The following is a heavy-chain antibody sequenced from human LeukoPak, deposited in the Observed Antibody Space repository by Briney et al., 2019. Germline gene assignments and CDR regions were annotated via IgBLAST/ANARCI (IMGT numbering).Heavy chain of an antibody. CDR1: GYTLSGYG. Sequence: ASVKVSCKASGYTLSGYGISWLRQAPGQGLGWVGWITTYNGDKKYSERFQGRITMTTDTSTSTYYMELRSLRSDDTAIYYCARDCSNGVCYPRDYWGQGTLVIVST. V-gene: IGHV1-18*01. CDR3: ARDCSNGVCYPRDY. J-gene: IGHJ4*02. CDR2: ITTYNGDK. D-gene: IGHD2-8*01.